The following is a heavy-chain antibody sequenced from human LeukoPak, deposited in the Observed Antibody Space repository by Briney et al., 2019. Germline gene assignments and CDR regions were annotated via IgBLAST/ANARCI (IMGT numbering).Heavy chain of an antibody. CDR1: GGSISSYY. CDR2: IYYSGST. CDR3: ARQYLYYFDY. J-gene: IGHJ4*02. Sequence: SETLSLTCTVSGGSISSYYWSWIRQPPGKGLEWIGYIYYSGSTNYNPSLKSRVTISADTSKNQFSLKLSSVTAADTAVYYCARQYLYYFDYWGQGTLVTVSS. V-gene: IGHV4-59*08.